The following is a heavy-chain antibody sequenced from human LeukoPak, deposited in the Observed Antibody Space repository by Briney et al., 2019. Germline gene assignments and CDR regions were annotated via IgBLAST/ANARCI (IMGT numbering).Heavy chain of an antibody. Sequence: SVKVSCKASGGTFSSYAISWVRQAPGQGLEWMGGIIPIFGTANYAQKFQGRVTITADESTSTAYMELSSRRSEDTAVYYCARDHHRDGRSGYPPQWFDPWGQGTLVTVSS. CDR3: ARDHHRDGRSGYPPQWFDP. V-gene: IGHV1-69*13. CDR2: IIPIFGTA. CDR1: GGTFSSYA. J-gene: IGHJ5*02. D-gene: IGHD3-3*01.